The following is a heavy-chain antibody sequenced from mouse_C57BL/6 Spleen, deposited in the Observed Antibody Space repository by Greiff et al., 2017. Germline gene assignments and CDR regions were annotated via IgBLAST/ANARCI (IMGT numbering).Heavy chain of an antibody. V-gene: IGHV1-64*01. J-gene: IGHJ2*01. Sequence: QVQLKQPGAELVKPGASVKLSCKASGYTFTSYWMHWVKQRPGQGLEWIGMIHPNSGSTNYNEKFKSKATLTVDKSSSTAYMQLSSLTSEDSAVYYCARDPITTVVATSYYFDYWGQGTTLTVSS. D-gene: IGHD1-1*01. CDR1: GYTFTSYW. CDR3: ARDPITTVVATSYYFDY. CDR2: IHPNSGST.